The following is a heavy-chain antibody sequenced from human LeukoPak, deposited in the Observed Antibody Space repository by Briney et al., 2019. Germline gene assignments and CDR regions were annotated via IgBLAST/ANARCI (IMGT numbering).Heavy chain of an antibody. Sequence: PGGSLRLSCAASGFTFSHFWVSWVRQAPEKGLEWVATIKPDGSEGHYVDSVKGRFTISRDNAKNSLYLQMNSLRAEDTAVYHCATERNWAFDYWGQGTLVTVSS. V-gene: IGHV3-7*01. CDR2: IKPDGSEG. D-gene: IGHD7-27*01. CDR1: GFTFSHFW. J-gene: IGHJ4*02. CDR3: ATERNWAFDY.